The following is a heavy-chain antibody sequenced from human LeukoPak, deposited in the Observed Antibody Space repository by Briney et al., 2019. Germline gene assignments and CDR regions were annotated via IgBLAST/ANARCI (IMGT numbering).Heavy chain of an antibody. CDR1: GGPIRGYY. Sequence: SETLSLTCTVSGGPIRGYYWSWIRQPLGKGLEWIGYIYYSGSTNYNPSLQGRVTMSVDTSKNQVSLMLTSVTAADTAVYYCARQQGGRGAFDIWGQGTMVTASS. J-gene: IGHJ3*02. V-gene: IGHV4-59*08. CDR3: ARQQGGRGAFDI. D-gene: IGHD2-15*01. CDR2: IYYSGST.